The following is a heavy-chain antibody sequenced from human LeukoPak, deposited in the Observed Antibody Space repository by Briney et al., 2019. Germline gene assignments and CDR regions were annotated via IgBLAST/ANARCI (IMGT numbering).Heavy chain of an antibody. V-gene: IGHV3-74*01. CDR1: RFTFSNYW. D-gene: IGHD2-21*02. Sequence: GGSLRLSCAASRFTFSNYWMYWVRQAPGKGLVWVSHINSVGSSTSYADSVKGRFTISRDNAKNTLYLQMNSLRAEDTAVYYCAAVVTAGTNFDYWGKGTLVTVSS. J-gene: IGHJ4*02. CDR2: INSVGSST. CDR3: AAVVTAGTNFDY.